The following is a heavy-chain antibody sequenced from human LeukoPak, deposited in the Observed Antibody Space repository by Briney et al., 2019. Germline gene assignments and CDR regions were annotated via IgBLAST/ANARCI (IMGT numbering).Heavy chain of an antibody. CDR2: ISNGGGST. J-gene: IGHJ4*02. CDR3: ARPYYDIWSAYVY. CDR1: GFTFSSYA. D-gene: IGHD3-3*01. Sequence: GGSLRLSCAASGFTFSSYAMHWVRQAPGKGLESVSAISNGGGSTHYANSVKGRFTISRDNSKNTLYLQMGSLRAEDMAVYYCARPYYDIWSAYVYWGQGTLVTVSS. V-gene: IGHV3-64*01.